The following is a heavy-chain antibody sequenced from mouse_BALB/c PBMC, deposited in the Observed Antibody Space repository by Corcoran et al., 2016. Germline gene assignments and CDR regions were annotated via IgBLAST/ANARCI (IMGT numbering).Heavy chain of an antibody. V-gene: IGHV3-6*02. J-gene: IGHJ3*01. CDR3: ARGPAY. Sequence: DVQLQESGPGLVKPSQSLSLPCSVTGYSITSGYYWNWIRQFPGNKLEWMGYISYDGSNNYNPSLKNRISITRDTSKNQFFLKLNSVTTEDTATYYCARGPAYWGQGTLVTVSA. CDR1: GYSITSGYY. CDR2: ISYDGSN.